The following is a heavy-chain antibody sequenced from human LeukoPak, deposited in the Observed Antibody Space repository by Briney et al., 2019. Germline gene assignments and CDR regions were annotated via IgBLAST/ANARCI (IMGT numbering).Heavy chain of an antibody. J-gene: IGHJ3*02. CDR1: GGSTSNESYY. CDR3: ASHYSRSGIDAFDI. V-gene: IGHV4-61*02. Sequence: PSQTLSLTCTASGGSTSNESYYWRWIRQPAGKGLEWIGRIHPTGNTMCNPSLESRVTISIDTSKNQFSLKLSSVTAADTAVYYCASHYSRSGIDAFDIWGQGTVVTVSS. D-gene: IGHD6-6*01. CDR2: IHPTGNT.